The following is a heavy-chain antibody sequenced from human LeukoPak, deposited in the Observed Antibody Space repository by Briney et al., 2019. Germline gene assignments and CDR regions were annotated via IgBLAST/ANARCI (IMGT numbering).Heavy chain of an antibody. Sequence: GGSLRLSCAASGFIFSRYAKSGVRQAPGKGLEWVSAISGSGGSTYYADSVKGRFTISRDNSKNTLYLQMNSLRAEDTAVYYCAKEAYVPLQLLNTTMKPAGDAFDIWGQGTMVTVSS. D-gene: IGHD1-26*01. J-gene: IGHJ3*02. CDR2: ISGSGGST. V-gene: IGHV3-23*01. CDR3: AKEAYVPLQLLNTTMKPAGDAFDI. CDR1: GFIFSRYA.